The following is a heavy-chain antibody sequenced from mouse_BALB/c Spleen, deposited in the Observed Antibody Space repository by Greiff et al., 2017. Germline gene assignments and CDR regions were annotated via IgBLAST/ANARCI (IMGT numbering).Heavy chain of an antibody. V-gene: IGHV5-6-3*01. CDR2: INSNGGST. CDR1: GFTFSSYG. CDR3: ARGGRGYDYGGFAY. D-gene: IGHD2-4*01. Sequence: EVHLVESGGGLVQPGGSLKLSCAASGFTFSSYGMSWVRQTPDKRLELVATINSNGGSTYYPDSVKGRFTISRDNAKNTLYLQMSSLKSEDTAMYYCARGGRGYDYGGFAYWGQGTLVTVSA. J-gene: IGHJ3*01.